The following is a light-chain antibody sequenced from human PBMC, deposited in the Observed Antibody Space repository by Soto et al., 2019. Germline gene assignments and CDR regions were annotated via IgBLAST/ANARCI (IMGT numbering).Light chain of an antibody. V-gene: IGLV1-47*01. J-gene: IGLJ1*01. CDR2: RNN. Sequence: SVLTQPPSASETPGQTVTISCSGNSSNIGNNYVYWYQQFPGTAPKLLIYRNNGRPSGVPDRFSGSKSGSSASLAISGLRSEDEADYYCAAWDDSLSGSYVFGTGTKLTVL. CDR3: AAWDDSLSGSYV. CDR1: SSNIGNNY.